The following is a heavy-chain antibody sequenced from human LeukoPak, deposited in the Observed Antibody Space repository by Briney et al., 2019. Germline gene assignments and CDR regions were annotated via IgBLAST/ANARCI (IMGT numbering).Heavy chain of an antibody. CDR2: IIVGSGAT. CDR1: GFTSTNFA. D-gene: IGHD3-16*01. J-gene: IGHJ4*02. Sequence: SVTVSFTASGFTSTNFAVRWVRQTRGQRLEWIGWIIVGSGATKCAQDFQERVTITRDLSTSTLYMELRSLTSEDTAVYYCAADLSNPRMGASYLDSWGQGTLVTVSS. CDR3: AADLSNPRMGASYLDS. V-gene: IGHV1-58*01.